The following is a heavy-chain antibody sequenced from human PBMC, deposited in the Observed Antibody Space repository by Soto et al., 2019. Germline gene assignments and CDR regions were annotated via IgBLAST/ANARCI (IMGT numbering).Heavy chain of an antibody. CDR2: FDPEAGET. V-gene: IGHV1-24*01. D-gene: IGHD1-26*01. CDR3: APPPGGQQLLLRALSFDY. CDR1: GYTLTKLS. Sequence: ASVKVSFKVSGYTLTKLSMHWVRQAPGKGLEWMGGFDPEAGETIYAQKCQGRDAVTEDTSTDTVYMELNSLISEDTAVYYCAPPPGGQQLLLRALSFDYWGQRTMVSVSS. J-gene: IGHJ4*02.